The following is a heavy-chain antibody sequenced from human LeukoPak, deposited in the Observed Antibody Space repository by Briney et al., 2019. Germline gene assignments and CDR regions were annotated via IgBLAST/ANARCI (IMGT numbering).Heavy chain of an antibody. V-gene: IGHV4-59*08. CDR2: IYYSGST. J-gene: IGHJ5*02. CDR1: GGSISPYY. CDR3: ARRVRSGDSCLEFDP. Sequence: SETLSLTCTVSGGSISPYYWSWIRQPPGKGLEWIGYIYYSGSTNYNPSLKSRLTISVDTSKNQLSLKLTSVTAADTAIYYCARRVRSGDSCLEFDPWGQGTLVTVSS. D-gene: IGHD2-15*01.